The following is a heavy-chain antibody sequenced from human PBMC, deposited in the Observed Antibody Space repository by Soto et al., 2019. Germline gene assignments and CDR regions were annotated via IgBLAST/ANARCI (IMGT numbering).Heavy chain of an antibody. J-gene: IGHJ5*02. CDR3: AHSFLTSPPGIAAAGTGWFDP. CDR2: ITPFNGNT. Sequence: ASVKVSCKASGYTFTYRYLHWVRQAPGQALEWMGWITPFNGNTNYAQKFQDRVTITRDRSMSTAYMELSSLRSEDTAMYYCAHSFLTSPPGIAAAGTGWFDPWGQGTLVTVSS. CDR1: GYTFTYRY. V-gene: IGHV1-45*02. D-gene: IGHD6-13*01.